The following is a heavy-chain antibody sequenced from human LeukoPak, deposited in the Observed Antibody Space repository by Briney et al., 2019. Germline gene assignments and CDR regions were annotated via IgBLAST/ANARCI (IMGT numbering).Heavy chain of an antibody. V-gene: IGHV3-23*01. CDR2: INGSGGST. D-gene: IGHD4-11*01. CDR1: GFTFSSYA. J-gene: IGHJ5*02. CDR3: AQDPHSNLKCFEP. Sequence: PGGSLRLSCAASGFTFSSYAMSWVRQAPGKGLEWVSAINGSGGSTYNAGSVKSRYPLSRYNSNNTLYLQMPGLRAEGTAVYYCAQDPHSNLKCFEPWGEGTLVTLSS.